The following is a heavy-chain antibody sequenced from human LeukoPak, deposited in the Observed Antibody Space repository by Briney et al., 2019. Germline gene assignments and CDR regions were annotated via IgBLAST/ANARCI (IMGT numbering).Heavy chain of an antibody. CDR2: IYRTGST. J-gene: IGHJ4*02. V-gene: IGHV4-38-2*02. CDR3: ARVLSDSSGYNFEY. Sequence: SETLSLTCTVSGYSISTGYYWGWIRQPPGKGLQWIGSIYRTGSTYYNPSLKSRVTISVDTSKNQFSLNLSSLTAADTAIYYCARVLSDSSGYNFEYWGQGTLVTVSS. D-gene: IGHD5-18*01. CDR1: GYSISTGYY.